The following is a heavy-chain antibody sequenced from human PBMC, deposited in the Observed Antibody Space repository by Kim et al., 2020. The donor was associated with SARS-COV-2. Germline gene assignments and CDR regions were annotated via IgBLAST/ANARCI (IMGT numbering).Heavy chain of an antibody. Sequence: GGSLRLSCAASGFTFNSYEMTWVRQAPGKGLEWVSSITSGSAYTYYADSVKGRFTISRDNAQNSLFLQMSSLRAEDTAVYYCARERGVMATLYYAMDVWGQGTTVIVSS. D-gene: IGHD5-12*01. V-gene: IGHV3-21*01. J-gene: IGHJ6*02. CDR2: ITSGSAYT. CDR1: GFTFNSYE. CDR3: ARERGVMATLYYAMDV.